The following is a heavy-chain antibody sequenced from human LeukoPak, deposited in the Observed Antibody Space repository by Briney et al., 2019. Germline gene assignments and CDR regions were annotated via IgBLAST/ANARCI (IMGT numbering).Heavy chain of an antibody. CDR3: ARGGKSWFDP. Sequence: PSQTLSLTCPVSGGSISSYYWSWIRQPPGKGLEWIGYIYYSGSTNYNPSLKSGVTISVAASKDQFSLNLSSVTAEDTAVYYCARGGKSWFDPWGQGTLVTVSS. J-gene: IGHJ5*02. V-gene: IGHV4-59*01. CDR1: GGSISSYY. CDR2: IYYSGST. D-gene: IGHD4-23*01.